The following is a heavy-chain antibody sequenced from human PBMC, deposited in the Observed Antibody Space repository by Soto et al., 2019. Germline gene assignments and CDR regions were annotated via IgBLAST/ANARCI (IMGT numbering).Heavy chain of an antibody. J-gene: IGHJ6*02. D-gene: IGHD6-19*01. CDR2: IRSKANSYAT. V-gene: IGHV3-73*01. CDR1: GFTFSGSS. CDR3: ASGWFYYYYYGMDV. Sequence: GGSLRLSCAASGFTFSGSSMHWVRQASGKGLEWVGRIRSKANSYATEYAASVKGRFTIYREDSKNTAYQQMNSLKTEDYAGYYCASGWFYYYYYGMDVWGQGTTVTVSS.